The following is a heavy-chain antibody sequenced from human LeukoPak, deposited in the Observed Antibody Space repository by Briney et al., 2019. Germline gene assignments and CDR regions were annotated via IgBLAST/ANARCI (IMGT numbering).Heavy chain of an antibody. CDR2: ISYDGSNK. CDR1: GFTFSSYA. CDR3: ARDPTYYYDSSGLGGAFDI. Sequence: GGSLRLSCAASGFTFSSYAMHWVRQAPGKGLEWVAVISYDGSNKYYADSVKGRFTISRDNSKNTLYLQMNSLRAEDTAVYYCARDPTYYYDSSGLGGAFDIWGQGTMVTVSS. J-gene: IGHJ3*02. V-gene: IGHV3-30-3*01. D-gene: IGHD3-22*01.